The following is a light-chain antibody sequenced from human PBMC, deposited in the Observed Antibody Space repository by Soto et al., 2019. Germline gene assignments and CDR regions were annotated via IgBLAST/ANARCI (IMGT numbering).Light chain of an antibody. CDR3: SARDDILSGVV. Sequence: QSVLTQPPSASGTPGQRVTISCSGSSSNIGSNHVYWYQQFPGMAPKLLMYRSDQRPTGVPDRFSGSKSGTSAFLAISGLRSDDEADYYCSARDDILSGVVFGGGTKLTVL. CDR2: RSD. CDR1: SSNIGSNH. J-gene: IGLJ2*01. V-gene: IGLV1-47*01.